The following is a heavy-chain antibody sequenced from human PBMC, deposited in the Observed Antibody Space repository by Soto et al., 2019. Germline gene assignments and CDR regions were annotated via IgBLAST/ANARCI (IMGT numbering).Heavy chain of an antibody. D-gene: IGHD3-10*01. V-gene: IGHV6-1*01. CDR3: AREKGAYYGSGSYYNVGYYYGMDV. Sequence: SQTLSLTCAISGDSVSSNSAAWNWIKQSPSRGLEWLGRTYYRSKWYNDYAVSVKSRITINPDTSKNQFSLQLNSVTPEDTAVYYCAREKGAYYGSGSYYNVGYYYGMDVWGQGTTVTVSS. J-gene: IGHJ6*02. CDR2: TYYRSKWYN. CDR1: GDSVSSNSAA.